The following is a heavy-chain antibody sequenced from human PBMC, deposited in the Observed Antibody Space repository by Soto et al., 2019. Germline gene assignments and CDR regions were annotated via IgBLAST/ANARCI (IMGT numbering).Heavy chain of an antibody. CDR3: ARALATFDFDY. Sequence: SETLSLTCTVSGGSISSYYWSWIRQPPGKGLEWIGYIYYSGSTNYNPSLKSRVTISVDTSKNQFSLKLSSVTAADTAVYYCARALATFDFDYWGQGTLVTVSS. CDR2: IYYSGST. V-gene: IGHV4-59*01. D-gene: IGHD3-16*01. CDR1: GGSISSYY. J-gene: IGHJ4*02.